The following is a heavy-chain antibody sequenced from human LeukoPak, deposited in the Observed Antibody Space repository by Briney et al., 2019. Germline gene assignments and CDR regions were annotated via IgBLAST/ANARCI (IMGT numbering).Heavy chain of an antibody. V-gene: IGHV1-69*05. Sequence: GASVKVSCKASGGTFSSYAISWVRQAPGQGLEWMGGIIPIFGTANYAQKFQGRVTITTDESTSTAYMELSSLRSEDTAVYYCASGRDIEVAGPGGYFDHWGRGTLVTVSS. D-gene: IGHD6-19*01. CDR3: ASGRDIEVAGPGGYFDH. J-gene: IGHJ4*02. CDR2: IIPIFGTA. CDR1: GGTFSSYA.